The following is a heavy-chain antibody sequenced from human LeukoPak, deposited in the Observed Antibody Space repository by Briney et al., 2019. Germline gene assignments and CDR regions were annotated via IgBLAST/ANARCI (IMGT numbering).Heavy chain of an antibody. D-gene: IGHD4-11*01. CDR2: IYPTGST. CDR3: AKGYFDYSAYYSYYFNL. J-gene: IGHJ4*02. Sequence: PSETLSLTCSVSGGSISDAYWSWIRQSPGRGLEWIGYIYPTGSTNYHPSLKSRVTISVDTSKNHFALNLTSVTAADTAVYYCAKGYFDYSAYYSYYFNLWSQGALVTVSS. V-gene: IGHV4-4*09. CDR1: GGSISDAY.